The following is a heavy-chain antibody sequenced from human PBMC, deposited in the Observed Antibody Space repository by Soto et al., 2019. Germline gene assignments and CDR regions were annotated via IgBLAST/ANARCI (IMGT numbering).Heavy chain of an antibody. CDR1: GFLVNSAY. D-gene: IGHD5-18*01. J-gene: IGHJ4*02. CDR3: ARSGYSVAWGY. Sequence: EVQLVESGGGLIPPGGSLRLSCAASGFLVNSAYMTWVRQAPGKGLEWLSMINSDGSTLYAESVKGRFIISRDNSKNRLDLQMNSLRAEDTAMYYCARSGYSVAWGYWGQGTLVIVTS. CDR2: INSDGST. V-gene: IGHV3-53*01.